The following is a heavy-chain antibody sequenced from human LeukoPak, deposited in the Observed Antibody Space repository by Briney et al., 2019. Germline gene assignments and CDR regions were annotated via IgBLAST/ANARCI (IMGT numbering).Heavy chain of an antibody. Sequence: GGSLRLSCAASGFTFSNYAMSWVRQAPGKGLEWVSAISGSGGSTYYADSVKGRFTISRDNSKNTLYLQMNSLRAEDTAVYYCAEGGSSWYLDLRHWGQGTLVTVSS. D-gene: IGHD6-13*01. V-gene: IGHV3-23*01. CDR2: ISGSGGST. J-gene: IGHJ4*02. CDR3: AEGGSSWYLDLRH. CDR1: GFTFSNYA.